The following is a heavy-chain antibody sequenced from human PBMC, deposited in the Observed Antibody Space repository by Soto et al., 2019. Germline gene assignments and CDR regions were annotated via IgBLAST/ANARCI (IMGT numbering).Heavy chain of an antibody. CDR1: GGSISSYY. V-gene: IGHV4-59*01. J-gene: IGHJ4*02. CDR3: ARVGPAAFDY. D-gene: IGHD6-13*01. CDR2: IYYSGSI. Sequence: SETLSLTCTVSGGSISSYYWSWIRQPPGKGLEWIGYIYYSGSINYNPSLKSRVTISVDTSKNQFSLKLSSVTAADTAVYYCARVGPAAFDYWGQGTLVTVSS.